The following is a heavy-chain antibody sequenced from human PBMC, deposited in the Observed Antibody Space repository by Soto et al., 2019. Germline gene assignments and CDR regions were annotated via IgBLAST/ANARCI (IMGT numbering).Heavy chain of an antibody. D-gene: IGHD3-3*01. CDR3: ARGGGEFWSGYPEEIDYDYYYYMDV. J-gene: IGHJ6*03. CDR1: GGTFSSYT. V-gene: IGHV1-69*02. CDR2: IIPILGIA. Sequence: GASVKVSCKASGGTFSSYTISWVRQAPGQGLEWMGRIIPILGIANYAQKFQGRVTITADKSTSTAYMELSSLRSEDTAVYYCARGGGEFWSGYPEEIDYDYYYYMDVWGKGTAVTVSS.